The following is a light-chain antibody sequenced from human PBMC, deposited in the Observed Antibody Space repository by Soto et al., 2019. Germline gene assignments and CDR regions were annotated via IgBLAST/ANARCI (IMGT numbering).Light chain of an antibody. CDR3: QHRSNWPRLT. V-gene: IGKV3-11*01. CDR2: DAV. Sequence: DTVLTQSAGTLSLSPGERATLSCRASQSVNSRYIAWYQVKPGQAPRLLIYDAVNRVTGIPARFSGSGSGTDFTLTISSLEPEDFAVYYCQHRSNWPRLTFGGGTKVDIK. CDR1: QSVNSRY. J-gene: IGKJ4*01.